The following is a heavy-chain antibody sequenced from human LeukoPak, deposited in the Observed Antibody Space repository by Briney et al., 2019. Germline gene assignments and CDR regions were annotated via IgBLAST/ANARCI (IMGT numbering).Heavy chain of an antibody. V-gene: IGHV3-30*18. D-gene: IGHD7-27*01. J-gene: IGHJ4*02. CDR1: GFTFSSYG. Sequence: PGGSLRLSCAASGFTFSSYGMHWVRQAPGKGLEWVAVISYDGSNKYYADSVKGRFTISRDNSKNTLYLQMNSLRAEDTAVYYCAKDLFLGIAFVDYWGQGTLVTVSS. CDR2: ISYDGSNK. CDR3: AKDLFLGIAFVDY.